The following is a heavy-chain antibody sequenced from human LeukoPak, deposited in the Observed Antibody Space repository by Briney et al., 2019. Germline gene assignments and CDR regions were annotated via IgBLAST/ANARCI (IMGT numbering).Heavy chain of an antibody. CDR3: AKSGSYRDFDY. V-gene: IGHV3-53*01. J-gene: IGHJ4*02. Sequence: GGSLRLSCAASGFTVSSNYMSWVRQAPGKGLEWVSVIYSGGSTYYADSVKGRFTISRDNSKNTLYLQMNSLRAEDTAVYYCAKSGSYRDFDYWGQGTLVTVSS. D-gene: IGHD3-10*01. CDR1: GFTVSSNY. CDR2: IYSGGST.